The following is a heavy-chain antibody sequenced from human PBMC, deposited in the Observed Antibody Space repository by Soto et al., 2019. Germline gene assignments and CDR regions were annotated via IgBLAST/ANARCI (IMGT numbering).Heavy chain of an antibody. Sequence: QVQLQESGPGLVKPSQTLSLTCTVSGGSISIGGYYWSWIRQHAGKGLEWIGYIHSTGTSYYNPSLESRVTXXVXTXXNQVSLRLSSLTAADTAVYYCARVYGTGSGDGMDVWGQGTTVTVSS. J-gene: IGHJ6*02. CDR3: ARVYGTGSGDGMDV. V-gene: IGHV4-31*03. CDR2: IHSTGTS. D-gene: IGHD3-10*01. CDR1: GGSISIGGYY.